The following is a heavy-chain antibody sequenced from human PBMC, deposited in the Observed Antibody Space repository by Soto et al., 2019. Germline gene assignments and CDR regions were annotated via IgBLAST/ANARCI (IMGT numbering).Heavy chain of an antibody. CDR1: GYHFTSYG. CDR2: IYPGDSDT. V-gene: IGHV5-51*01. D-gene: IGHD6-13*01. J-gene: IGHJ6*02. CDR3: ARTAAAGKYYYGVDV. Sequence: GESLKISCQGSGYHFTSYGIGWVRQMPGKGLEWMGIIYPGDSDTRYSPSFQGQVTISADKSISTAYLQWSSLKASDTAMYYCARTAAAGKYYYGVDVWGQGTTVTVSS.